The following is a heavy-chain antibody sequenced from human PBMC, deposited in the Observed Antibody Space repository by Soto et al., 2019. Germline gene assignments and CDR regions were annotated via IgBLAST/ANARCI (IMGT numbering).Heavy chain of an antibody. Sequence: ASVKVSCKASVYTFTNYAVHWVRQAPGQRLEWMGWINAGNGNTRYSQKFQGRVTITRDTSARTAYMELNSLRAEDTAVYYCARDIGTLGYYGMDVWGQGTTVTVSS. CDR2: INAGNGNT. CDR3: ARDIGTLGYYGMDV. CDR1: VYTFTNYA. D-gene: IGHD1-1*01. V-gene: IGHV1-3*01. J-gene: IGHJ6*02.